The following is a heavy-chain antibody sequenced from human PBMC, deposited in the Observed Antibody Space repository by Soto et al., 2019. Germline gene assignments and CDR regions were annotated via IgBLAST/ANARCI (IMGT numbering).Heavy chain of an antibody. V-gene: IGHV1-8*01. CDR3: ARMESFGSLNCFDP. D-gene: IGHD5-18*01. CDR1: GYSLTKND. J-gene: IGHJ5*02. CDR2: MNPGSGDT. Sequence: SVKLSCKASGYSLTKNDCIWVRQTTGQGLEWMGWMNPGSGDTGYAQKFQGRVTMTRDISIATAYMELNSLTSEDTAIYYCARMESFGSLNCFDPWGQGTLVTVYS.